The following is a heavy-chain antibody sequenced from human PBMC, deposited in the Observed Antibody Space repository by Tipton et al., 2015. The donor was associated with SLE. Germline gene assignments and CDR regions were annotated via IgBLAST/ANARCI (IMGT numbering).Heavy chain of an antibody. CDR1: AGSITSSSYY. Sequence: TLSLTCTVSAGSITSSSYYWAWIRQPPGKGLEWIGTIYHSGSTYYNPSLKSRVTISVDTSKNQLSLKLRSVTAADTAVYYCARDGRGDYPKGVMDVWGKGTTVTVSS. V-gene: IGHV4-39*02. CDR3: ARDGRGDYPKGVMDV. J-gene: IGHJ6*04. D-gene: IGHD4-17*01. CDR2: IYHSGST.